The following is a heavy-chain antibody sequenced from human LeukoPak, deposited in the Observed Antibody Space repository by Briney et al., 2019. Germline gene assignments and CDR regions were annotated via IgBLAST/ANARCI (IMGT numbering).Heavy chain of an antibody. CDR1: GFPFSTNW. Sequence: TGGSLRLSCAASGFPFSTNWMHWVRQAPGKGLVWVSRVNGDGSSTNYADSVKGRFTISRDNAKNTLYLEMNSLRAEDTAVYYCSKDGKTTGDFYYWGQGNLVTGPS. J-gene: IGHJ4*01. CDR2: VNGDGSST. D-gene: IGHD1/OR15-1a*01. V-gene: IGHV3-74*01. CDR3: SKDGKTTGDFYY.